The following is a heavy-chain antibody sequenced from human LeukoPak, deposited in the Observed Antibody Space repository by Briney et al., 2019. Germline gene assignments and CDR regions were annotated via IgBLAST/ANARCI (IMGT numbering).Heavy chain of an antibody. CDR2: IIPILGIA. CDR1: GGTFSSYA. Sequence: SVKVSCKASGGTFSSYAISWVRQAPGQGLEWMGRIIPILGIANYAQKFQGRVTITADKSTSTAYMELSSLRSEDTAVYYCARDGDYYDSSPFDPWGQGTLVTVSS. J-gene: IGHJ5*02. CDR3: ARDGDYYDSSPFDP. V-gene: IGHV1-69*04. D-gene: IGHD3-22*01.